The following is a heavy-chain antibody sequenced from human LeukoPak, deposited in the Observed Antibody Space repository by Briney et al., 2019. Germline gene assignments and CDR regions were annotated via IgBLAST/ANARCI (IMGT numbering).Heavy chain of an antibody. Sequence: SVKVSCKASGFTFTSSAVQWVRQARGQRLEWIGWIVVGSGNTNYAQKFQERVTITRDMSTSTAYMELSSLRSEDTAVYYCAAETPGGYYYGMDVWGQGTTVTVS. D-gene: IGHD1-1*01. CDR1: GFTFTSSA. CDR2: IVVGSGNT. V-gene: IGHV1-58*01. CDR3: AAETPGGYYYGMDV. J-gene: IGHJ6*02.